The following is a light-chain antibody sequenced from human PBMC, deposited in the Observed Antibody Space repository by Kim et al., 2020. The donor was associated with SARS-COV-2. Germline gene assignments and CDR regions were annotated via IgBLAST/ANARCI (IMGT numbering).Light chain of an antibody. CDR1: QSIAINY. V-gene: IGKV3-20*01. J-gene: IGKJ2*02. CDR2: GAS. Sequence: PGERAPPPCRASQSIAINYLAWYQHNHGQAPRLLIYGASSRATGIPDRFSGSGSGTDSTLTITRVEPEDFAVYSCQQYASSPPCTFGQGPKLAI. CDR3: QQYASSPPCT.